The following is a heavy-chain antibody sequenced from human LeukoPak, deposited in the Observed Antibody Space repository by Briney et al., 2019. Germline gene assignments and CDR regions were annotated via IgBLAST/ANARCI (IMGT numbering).Heavy chain of an antibody. V-gene: IGHV4-59*01. J-gene: IGHJ4*02. CDR3: ASSPLYSSSYYFDY. Sequence: SETLSLTCTVSGGSISSYYWSWIRQPPGKGLVWIGYIYYSGSTNYNPSLKSRVTISVDTSKNQFSLKLSSVTAADTAVYYCASSPLYSSSYYFDYWGQGTLVTVSS. D-gene: IGHD6-6*01. CDR1: GGSISSYY. CDR2: IYYSGST.